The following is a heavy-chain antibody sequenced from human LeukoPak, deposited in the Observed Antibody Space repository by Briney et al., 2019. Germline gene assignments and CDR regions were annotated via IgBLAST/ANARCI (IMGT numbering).Heavy chain of an antibody. Sequence: GASVKVSCKASGYTFTSYYMHWVRQAPGQGLEWMGIINPSGGSTSYAQKFQGRVTMTRDTSTSTVYMELSSLRSEDTAVYYCARGVVVGATYDYFDYWGQGTLVTVSS. D-gene: IGHD1-26*01. J-gene: IGHJ4*02. CDR2: INPSGGST. CDR3: ARGVVVGATYDYFDY. CDR1: GYTFTSYY. V-gene: IGHV1-46*01.